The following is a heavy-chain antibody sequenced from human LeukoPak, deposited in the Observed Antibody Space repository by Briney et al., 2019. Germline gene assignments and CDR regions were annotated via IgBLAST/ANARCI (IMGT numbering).Heavy chain of an antibody. CDR1: GGSISSSSCY. J-gene: IGHJ5*02. Sequence: SETLSLTCTVSGGSISSSSCYWGWIRQPPGKGLEWIGSIYYSGSTYYNPSLKSRVTISVDTSKNQFSLKLSSVTAADTAVYYCAYVKMVYATRTGWFDPWGQGTLVTVSS. D-gene: IGHD2-8*01. CDR3: AYVKMVYATRTGWFDP. V-gene: IGHV4-39*01. CDR2: IYYSGST.